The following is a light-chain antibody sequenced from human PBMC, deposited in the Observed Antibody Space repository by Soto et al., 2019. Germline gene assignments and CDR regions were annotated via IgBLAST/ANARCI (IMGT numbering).Light chain of an antibody. CDR3: QQYNNWPIT. Sequence: EIVMTQSPPTLSVSPGERATLSCRASQIVSSNFAWYQQKPGQAPRLLIYGASTRATGIPARFSGSGSGTEFTLTISSLQSEDFAVYHCQQYNNWPITFGQGTRLEI. CDR2: GAS. V-gene: IGKV3-15*01. J-gene: IGKJ5*01. CDR1: QIVSSN.